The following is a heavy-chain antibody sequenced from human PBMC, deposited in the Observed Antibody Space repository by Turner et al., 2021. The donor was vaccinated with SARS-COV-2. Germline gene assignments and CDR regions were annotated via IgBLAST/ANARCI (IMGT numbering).Heavy chain of an antibody. CDR2: IHISGIT. D-gene: IGHD3-16*02. CDR1: GDSISNYY. Sequence: QVQLQESGPGLMKPSETLSLTCTVFGDSISNYYWSWIRQPPGKGLEWLGYIHISGITTYNPSLKSRLVISIDTSKNQFSLNLTSVTAADTAIYYCARAYRGAITSLGYWGKGTLVTVAS. J-gene: IGHJ4*02. CDR3: ARAYRGAITSLGY. V-gene: IGHV4-59*01.